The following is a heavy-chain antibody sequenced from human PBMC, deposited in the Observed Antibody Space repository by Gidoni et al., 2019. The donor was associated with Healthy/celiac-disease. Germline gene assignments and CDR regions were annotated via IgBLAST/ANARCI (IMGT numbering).Heavy chain of an antibody. J-gene: IGHJ6*02. CDR1: GGSISSGGYY. Sequence: QVQLQESGPGLVKPSQTLSLTCTVSGGSISSGGYYWSWIRQHPGKGLEWIGYIYYSGSTYYNPSLKSRVTISVDTSKNQFSLKLSSVTAADTAVYYCASQDSAAVYYYYGMDVWGQGTTVTVSS. CDR2: IYYSGST. V-gene: IGHV4-31*03. D-gene: IGHD2-2*01. CDR3: ASQDSAAVYYYYGMDV.